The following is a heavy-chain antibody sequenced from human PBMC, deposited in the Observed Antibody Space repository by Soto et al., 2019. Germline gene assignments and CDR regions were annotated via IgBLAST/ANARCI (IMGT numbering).Heavy chain of an antibody. J-gene: IGHJ2*01. D-gene: IGHD3-22*01. CDR3: VSNYYDISGYLPRIWYFDL. CDR1: GYTFTSYD. Sequence: QVQLVQSGAEVKKPGASVKVSCKASGYTFTSYDINWVRQATGQGLEWMGWMNPNSGNTGYAQKFQGRVTMTRNTSICTAYMELSSLRSEDTAVYYCVSNYYDISGYLPRIWYFDLWGRGTLVTVAS. CDR2: MNPNSGNT. V-gene: IGHV1-8*01.